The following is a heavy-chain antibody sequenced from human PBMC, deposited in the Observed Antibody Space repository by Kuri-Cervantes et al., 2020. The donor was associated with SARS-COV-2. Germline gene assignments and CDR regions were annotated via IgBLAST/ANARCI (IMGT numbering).Heavy chain of an antibody. Sequence: SETLSLTCSVSGGSISRSTYYWGWVRQPPGKGLGWIGSIYYSGSTNYNPSLKSRVTMSVDTSKNQFSLKLSSVTAADTAVYYCARSRIALAYWYFDLWGRGTLVTVSS. CDR3: ARSRIALAYWYFDL. D-gene: IGHD6-19*01. J-gene: IGHJ2*01. CDR1: GGSISRSTYY. V-gene: IGHV4-39*07. CDR2: IYYSGST.